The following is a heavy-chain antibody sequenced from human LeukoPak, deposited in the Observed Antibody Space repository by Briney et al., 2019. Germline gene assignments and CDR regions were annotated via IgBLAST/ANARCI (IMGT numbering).Heavy chain of an antibody. Sequence: GSSVKVSCKASGCTFSSYAISWVRQAPGQGLEWMGRIIPIFGTANYAQKFQGRVTITTDESTSTAYMELSSLRSEDTAVYYCARGYCSSTSCYEGGYFDYWGQGTLVTVSS. V-gene: IGHV1-69*05. D-gene: IGHD2-2*01. CDR1: GCTFSSYA. CDR3: ARGYCSSTSCYEGGYFDY. CDR2: IIPIFGTA. J-gene: IGHJ4*02.